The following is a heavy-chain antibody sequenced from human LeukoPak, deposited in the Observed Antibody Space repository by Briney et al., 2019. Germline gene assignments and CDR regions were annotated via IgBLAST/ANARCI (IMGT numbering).Heavy chain of an antibody. CDR3: ARHVTISGPYDASDI. CDR1: GGSISSYY. J-gene: IGHJ3*02. Sequence: PSGTLSLTCGVSGGSISSYYWSWIRQPPGKGLEWVGYIYYSGGTDYNPSLKSRVTISVDTSKNQFSLKLRSVTAADTAVYYCARHVTISGPYDASDIWGQGTMVTVSP. CDR2: IYYSGGT. V-gene: IGHV4-59*08. D-gene: IGHD5-24*01.